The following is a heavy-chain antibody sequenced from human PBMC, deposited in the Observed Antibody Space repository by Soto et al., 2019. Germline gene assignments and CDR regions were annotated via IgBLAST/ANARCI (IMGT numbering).Heavy chain of an antibody. Sequence: EVQLLQSGGGLAQPGGSLTLSCAASGFSFSDYSMNWVRRAPGKGLEWVSAFSAGGDYRHYADSVKGRFTISRDNSKNTLCLQMNSLRAEDTARYSCAREARYDRGVYHYEGIDYWGQGTLVTVSS. J-gene: IGHJ4*02. CDR1: GFSFSDYS. CDR2: FSAGGDYR. CDR3: AREARYDRGVYHYEGIDY. V-gene: IGHV3-23*01. D-gene: IGHD3-22*01.